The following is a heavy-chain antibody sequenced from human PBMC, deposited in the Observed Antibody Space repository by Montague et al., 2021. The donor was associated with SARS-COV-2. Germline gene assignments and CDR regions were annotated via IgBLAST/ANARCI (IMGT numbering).Heavy chain of an antibody. V-gene: IGHV4-34*01. J-gene: IGHJ4*02. Sequence: SETLSLTCAVSGGSFNGYYWGWIRQPPGKGLEWVGEIDHRGSPTYNPPLKSRVTISADTSKNPFSLRLTSVTAADTATYVCARGKEDFFMTVVVVTAASYYFDSWGQGTLVTVSS. CDR3: ARGKEDFFMTVVVVTAASYYFDS. D-gene: IGHD3-22*01. CDR2: IDHRGSP. CDR1: GGSFNGYY.